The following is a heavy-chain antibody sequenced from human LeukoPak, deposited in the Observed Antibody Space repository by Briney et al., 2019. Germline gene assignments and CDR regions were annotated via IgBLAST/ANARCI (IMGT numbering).Heavy chain of an antibody. J-gene: IGHJ4*02. CDR1: GGTFSSYA. V-gene: IGHV1-18*01. CDR2: ISAYNGYP. D-gene: IGHD3-22*01. Sequence: ASVKVSCKASGGTFSSYAISWVRQAPGQGLEWMGWISAYNGYPMYAQKFQGRVTVTTDTSTSTAYMELRSLRSDDTAVYYCARGFPPRRNYDSSGYYSYYFDYWGQGTLVTVSS. CDR3: ARGFPPRRNYDSSGYYSYYFDY.